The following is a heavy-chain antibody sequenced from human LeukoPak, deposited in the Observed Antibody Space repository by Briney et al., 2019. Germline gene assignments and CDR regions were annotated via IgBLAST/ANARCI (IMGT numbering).Heavy chain of an antibody. CDR3: ARRPTVTTPLTA. V-gene: IGHV3-21*04. J-gene: IGHJ5*02. CDR1: GFTLSSYT. Sequence: GGSLRLSCAASGFTLSSYTTNWVRQAPGKGLEWVSSISNSGFYIYYADSVKGRFVVSRDNANNSLYLPMNSLRAEDTAVYYCARRPTVTTPLTACGQGTLVTVSS. D-gene: IGHD4-17*01. CDR2: ISNSGFYI.